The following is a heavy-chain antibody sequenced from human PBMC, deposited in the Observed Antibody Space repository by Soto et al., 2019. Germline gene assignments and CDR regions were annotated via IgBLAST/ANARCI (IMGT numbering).Heavy chain of an antibody. CDR2: IHYNGNT. J-gene: IGHJ4*02. CDR3: ASLPCQRSSESCTSCCDFGQ. CDR1: GASISNYY. D-gene: IGHD2-2*01. Sequence: KTSETLSLTXTVSGASISNYYWSWVRQPPGKGLEWIAYIHYNGNTNYNPSLTSRVTMSLDTSKNQFSLKLLSVTAADTAVYYCASLPCQRSSESCTSCCDFGQWGQGTLVTVSS. V-gene: IGHV4-59*01.